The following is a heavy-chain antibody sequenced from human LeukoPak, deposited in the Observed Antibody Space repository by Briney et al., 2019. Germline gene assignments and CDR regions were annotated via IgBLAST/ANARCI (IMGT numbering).Heavy chain of an antibody. CDR2: ISSSSSYI. CDR3: ARDGLWFGEIAEYFQH. D-gene: IGHD3-10*01. V-gene: IGHV3-21*01. Sequence: GGSLRLSCAASGFTFSSYSMNWVRRAPGKGLEWVSSISSSSSYIYYADSVKGRFTISRDNAKNSLYLQMNSLRAEDTAVYYCARDGLWFGEIAEYFQHWGQGTLVTVSS. J-gene: IGHJ1*01. CDR1: GFTFSSYS.